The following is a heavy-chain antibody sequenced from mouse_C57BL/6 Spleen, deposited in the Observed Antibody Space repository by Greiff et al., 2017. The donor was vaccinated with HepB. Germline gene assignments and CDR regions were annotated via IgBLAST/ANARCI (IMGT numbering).Heavy chain of an antibody. CDR2: INPNNGGT. Sequence: EVKLQESGPELVKPGASVKMSCKASGYTFTDYNMHWVKQSHGKSLEWIGYINPNNGGTSYNQKFKGKATLTVNKSSSTAYMELRSLTSEDSAVYYCAREVYGGAMDYWGQGTSVTVSS. V-gene: IGHV1-22*01. CDR3: AREVYGGAMDY. J-gene: IGHJ4*01. CDR1: GYTFTDYN. D-gene: IGHD1-1*01.